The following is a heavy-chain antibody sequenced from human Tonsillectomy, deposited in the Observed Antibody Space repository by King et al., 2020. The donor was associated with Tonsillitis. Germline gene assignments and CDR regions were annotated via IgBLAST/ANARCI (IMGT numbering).Heavy chain of an antibody. CDR1: GYTFTSYG. V-gene: IGHV1-18*01. Sequence: QLVQSGAEVKKPGASVKVSCKASGYTFTSYGISWVRQAPGQGLEGMGGINTYNGNTKYLQKLQGRVTMTRDTSTKTAYMELRSLRSDDTAVYYCARDQAATGTAIDYWGQGTLVTVSS. J-gene: IGHJ4*02. CDR3: ARDQAATGTAIDY. CDR2: INTYNGNT. D-gene: IGHD6-13*01.